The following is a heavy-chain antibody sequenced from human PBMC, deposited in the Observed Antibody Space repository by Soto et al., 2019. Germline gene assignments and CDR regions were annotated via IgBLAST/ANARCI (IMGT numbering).Heavy chain of an antibody. CDR3: ATNYGSGYRAFDY. D-gene: IGHD3-10*01. J-gene: IGHJ4*02. Sequence: ASVKVSCKASGYTFTSYAMHWVRQAPGQRLEWMGWINAGNGNTKYSQKFQGRVTITRDTSASTAYMELSSLRSEDTAMYYCATNYGSGYRAFDYWGQGALVTVSS. V-gene: IGHV1-3*01. CDR2: INAGNGNT. CDR1: GYTFTSYA.